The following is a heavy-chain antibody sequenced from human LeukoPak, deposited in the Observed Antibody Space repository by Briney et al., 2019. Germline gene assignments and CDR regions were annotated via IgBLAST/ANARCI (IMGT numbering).Heavy chain of an antibody. CDR3: ARDPSMVRGVTESPGWYFDL. V-gene: IGHV4-39*07. CDR2: IYYIGRT. Sequence: SETLSLTCTVSGGSLSSSSYYWGWIRQPPGKGLEWIGSIYYIGRTYYNPSRKSRVTISVDTSKNQFSLKLSSVTAADTAVYYCARDPSMVRGVTESPGWYFDLWGRGTLVTVSS. CDR1: GGSLSSSSYY. D-gene: IGHD3-10*01. J-gene: IGHJ2*01.